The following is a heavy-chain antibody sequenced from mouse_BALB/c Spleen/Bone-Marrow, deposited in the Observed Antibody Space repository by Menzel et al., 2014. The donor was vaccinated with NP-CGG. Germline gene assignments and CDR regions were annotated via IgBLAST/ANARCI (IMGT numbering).Heavy chain of an antibody. Sequence: DLVKPGASVKLSCKASGYTFTSYWINWIKQRPGQGLEWIGRIAPGSGSTYYNEMFKGKATLIVDTSSSIASIQLSSLSSEDSAVYFCARGGLHYFDSWGQGTTLTVSS. CDR2: IAPGSGST. D-gene: IGHD3-3*01. J-gene: IGHJ2*01. CDR1: GYTFTSYW. CDR3: ARGGLHYFDS. V-gene: IGHV1S41*01.